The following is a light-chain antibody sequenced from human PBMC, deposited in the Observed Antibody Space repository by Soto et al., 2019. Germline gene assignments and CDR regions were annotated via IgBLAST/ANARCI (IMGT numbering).Light chain of an antibody. CDR1: SSDVGSYNL. J-gene: IGLJ1*01. CDR2: EVS. CDR3: CSYAGSSTYV. V-gene: IGLV2-23*02. Sequence: QSALTQPASVSGSPGQSITISCTGTSSDVGSYNLVSWYQQHPGKAPKLMIYEVSKRPSGVSNRFSGSKSGNTASLTISGXXXXDEADYCCCSYAGSSTYVFGTGTEVTVL.